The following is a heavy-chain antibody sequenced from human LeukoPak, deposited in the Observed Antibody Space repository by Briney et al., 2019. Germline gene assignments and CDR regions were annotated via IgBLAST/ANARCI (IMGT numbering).Heavy chain of an antibody. Sequence: GEPLKISCKGSGYSFTSYWIGWVRQMPGKGLEWMGIIYPGDSDTRYSPSFQGQVTISADKSISTAYLQWSSLKASDTAMYYCARLRGYCSSGSCFRPDFDRWGQGTLVTVSS. V-gene: IGHV5-51*01. CDR3: ARLRGYCSSGSCFRPDFDR. D-gene: IGHD2-15*01. J-gene: IGHJ4*02. CDR1: GYSFTSYW. CDR2: IYPGDSDT.